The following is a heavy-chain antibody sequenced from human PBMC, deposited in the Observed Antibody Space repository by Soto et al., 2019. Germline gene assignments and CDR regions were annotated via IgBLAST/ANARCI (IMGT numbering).Heavy chain of an antibody. J-gene: IGHJ3*02. CDR3: ARVNQLAPKRNAFDI. D-gene: IGHD2-2*01. V-gene: IGHV4-59*01. Sequence: SSENLSLTCTVSGDSITSFFWSWVRQPPGKGLEWIGYVHYSGSTNYNPSLKSRLTMSVDTSKNHFSLRLDSVTAADTAVYYCARVNQLAPKRNAFDIWGQGSMVTVS. CDR2: VHYSGST. CDR1: GDSITSFF.